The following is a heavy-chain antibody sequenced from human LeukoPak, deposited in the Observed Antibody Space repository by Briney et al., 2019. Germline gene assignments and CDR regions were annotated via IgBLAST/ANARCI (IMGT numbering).Heavy chain of an antibody. CDR2: ISSSGTYV. J-gene: IGHJ3*02. D-gene: IGHD3-9*01. V-gene: IGHV3-21*01. CDR3: ARASSKQLAGYLPDGFDI. Sequence: GGSLRLSCAASGFTFSSYSMNWVRQAPGKGLEWVSSISSSGTYVYYADSVKGRFTISRDNAKDSLSLQMNSLRADDAAVYYCARASSKQLAGYLPDGFDIWGQGTMVTVSS. CDR1: GFTFSSYS.